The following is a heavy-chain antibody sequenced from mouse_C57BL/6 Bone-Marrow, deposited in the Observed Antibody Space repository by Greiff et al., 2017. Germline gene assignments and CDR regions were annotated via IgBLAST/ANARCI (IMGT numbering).Heavy chain of an antibody. CDR2: IDPSDSYT. CDR1: GYTFTSYW. J-gene: IGHJ2*01. Sequence: QVQLQQPGAELVMPGASVKLSCKASGYTFTSYWMHWVKQRPGQGLEWIGEIDPSDSYTNYNQKFKGKSTLTVDKSSSTSYMQLSSLTSEDSAVYYCARSDYCGSSPDDWGQGTTLTVSS. V-gene: IGHV1-69*01. D-gene: IGHD1-1*01. CDR3: ARSDYCGSSPDD.